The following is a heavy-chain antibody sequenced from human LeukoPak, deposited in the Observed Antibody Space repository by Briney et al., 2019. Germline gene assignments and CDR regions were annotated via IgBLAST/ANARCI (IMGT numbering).Heavy chain of an antibody. D-gene: IGHD4-17*01. CDR3: ARELHDGARYGFDP. CDR2: IYYSGST. Sequence: PSETLSLTCTVTGGSISSGGYYWSWIRQHPGTGLEWIGYIYYSGSTYYNPSLKSRVTISVDTSKNQFSLKLSSVTAADTAVYYCARELHDGARYGFDPWGQGTLVTVSS. J-gene: IGHJ5*02. V-gene: IGHV4-31*03. CDR1: GGSISSGGYY.